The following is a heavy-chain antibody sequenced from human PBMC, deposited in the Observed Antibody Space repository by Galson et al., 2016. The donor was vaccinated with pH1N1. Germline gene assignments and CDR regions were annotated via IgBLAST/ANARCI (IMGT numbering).Heavy chain of an antibody. Sequence: SLRLSCAVSGITFTNAWMTWVRQAPGKGLEWVGHIKSEADGATTDYAAPVRGRFSISRDDSKNNVFLEMSSLKTEDTGVYFCTIRGTNYPTSFGPWGRGSLVTVPS. J-gene: IGHJ4*02. CDR2: IKSEADGATT. CDR3: TIRGTNYPTSFGP. CDR1: GITFTNAW. V-gene: IGHV3-15*01. D-gene: IGHD1-26*01.